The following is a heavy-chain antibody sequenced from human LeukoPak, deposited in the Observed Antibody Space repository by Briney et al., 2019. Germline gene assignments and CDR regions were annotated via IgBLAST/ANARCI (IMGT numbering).Heavy chain of an antibody. CDR2: ISGSGGDT. Sequence: PGESLRLSCAASGFTFSSYAMNWVRQAPGKGLEWVSGISGSGGDTYYVDSVKGRFTISRDNSMNTLFLQMNSLRADDTAVYYCAKQAGVTIFGVVIIGAFDIWGQGTMVTVSS. D-gene: IGHD3-3*01. V-gene: IGHV3-23*01. CDR1: GFTFSSYA. J-gene: IGHJ3*02. CDR3: AKQAGVTIFGVVIIGAFDI.